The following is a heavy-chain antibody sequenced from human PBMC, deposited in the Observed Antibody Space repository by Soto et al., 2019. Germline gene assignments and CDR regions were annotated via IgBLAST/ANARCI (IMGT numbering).Heavy chain of an antibody. CDR2: IWYDGSNK. J-gene: IGHJ3*02. V-gene: IGHV3-33*01. CDR3: ARDQEDYGSGSYAFDI. Sequence: ESGGGVVQPGRSLRLSCAASGFTFSSYGMHWVRQAPGKGLEWVAVIWYDGSNKYYADSVKGRFTISRDNSKNTLYLQMNSLRAEDTAVYYCARDQEDYGSGSYAFDIWGQGTMVTVSS. CDR1: GFTFSSYG. D-gene: IGHD3-10*01.